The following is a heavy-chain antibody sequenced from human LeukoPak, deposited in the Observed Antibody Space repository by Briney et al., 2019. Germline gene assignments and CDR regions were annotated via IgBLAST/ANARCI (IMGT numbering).Heavy chain of an antibody. D-gene: IGHD3-10*01. Sequence: GRSLRLSCAASGLTFRSYGMQWVRQAPGKGLKWVAIIWYDGSNKYYSDSVKGRFTISRDNSKNTLYLQMNSLRAEDTAVYYCARVAGHDIRGLITYYFDDWGQGTLVTVSS. J-gene: IGHJ4*02. CDR2: IWYDGSNK. CDR3: ARVAGHDIRGLITYYFDD. CDR1: GLTFRSYG. V-gene: IGHV3-33*01.